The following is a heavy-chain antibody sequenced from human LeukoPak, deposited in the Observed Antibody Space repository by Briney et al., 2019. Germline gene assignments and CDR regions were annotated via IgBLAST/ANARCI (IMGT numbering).Heavy chain of an antibody. CDR1: GGSFSGYY. CDR2: INHSGST. CDR3: ARDRYSGYDLSFVDP. Sequence: PSETLSLTCAVYGGSFSGYYWSWIRQPPGKGLEWIGEINHSGSTNYNPSLKSRVTISVDTSKNQFSLKLSSVTAADTAVYYCARDRYSGYDLSFVDPWGQGTLVTVSS. D-gene: IGHD5-12*01. V-gene: IGHV4-34*01. J-gene: IGHJ5*02.